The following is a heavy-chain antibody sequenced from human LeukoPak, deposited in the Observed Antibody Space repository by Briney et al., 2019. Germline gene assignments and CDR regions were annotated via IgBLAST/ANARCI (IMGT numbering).Heavy chain of an antibody. D-gene: IGHD6-19*01. CDR1: GGSISSSNW. V-gene: IGHV4-4*02. J-gene: IGHJ3*01. CDR3: AREAPSISSGWSIRGWGAFDF. Sequence: PSETLSLTCAVSGGSISSSNWWSWVRQPPGKGLEWIGEIYHSGSTNYNPSLKSRVTISVDKSKNQFSLKLSSVTAADTAVYYCAREAPSISSGWSIRGWGAFDFWGQGAMVTVSS. CDR2: IYHSGST.